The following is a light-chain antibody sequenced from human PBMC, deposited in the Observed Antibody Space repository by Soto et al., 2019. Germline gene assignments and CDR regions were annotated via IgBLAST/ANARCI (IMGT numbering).Light chain of an antibody. J-gene: IGKJ5*01. Sequence: EIVLTQSPGTLSLSPGERATLSFRASQSVSSSSLAWHQQKPGQAPRLVIYGAFSRATGIPDRFSGSGPGTDFTLTISRLEPEDFAVYYCQQYGSLITFGQGTRLEIK. V-gene: IGKV3-20*01. CDR1: QSVSSSS. CDR2: GAF. CDR3: QQYGSLIT.